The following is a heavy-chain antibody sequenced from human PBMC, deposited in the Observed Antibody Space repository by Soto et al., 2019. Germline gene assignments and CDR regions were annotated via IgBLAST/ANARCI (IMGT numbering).Heavy chain of an antibody. CDR2: ISGNSGKT. CDR1: GFTFSSYA. Sequence: GGSLRLSCTASGFTFSSYAMSWVRQAPGKELEWVSTISGNSGKTNYAESVKGRFSISRDNSKNTVHLQLDSLRAEDTAVYFCAKLGFVMMELYYFHQWGHGTLVTVSS. J-gene: IGHJ4*01. V-gene: IGHV3-23*01. D-gene: IGHD1-7*01. CDR3: AKLGFVMMELYYFHQ.